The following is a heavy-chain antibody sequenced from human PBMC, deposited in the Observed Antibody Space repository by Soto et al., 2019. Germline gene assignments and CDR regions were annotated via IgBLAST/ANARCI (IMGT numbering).Heavy chain of an antibody. Sequence: PSETLSLTCTVSGGSISSGDYYWSWIRQPPGKGLEWIGYIYYSGSTYYNPSLKSRVTISVDTSKNQFSLKLSSVTAADTAVYYCARAPYGGYDYLPTDYWGQGTLVTVSS. D-gene: IGHD5-12*01. CDR1: GGSISSGDYY. V-gene: IGHV4-30-4*01. CDR3: ARAPYGGYDYLPTDY. CDR2: IYYSGST. J-gene: IGHJ4*02.